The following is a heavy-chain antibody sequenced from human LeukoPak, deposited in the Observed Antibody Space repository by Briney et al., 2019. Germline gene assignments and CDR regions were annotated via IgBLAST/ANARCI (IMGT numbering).Heavy chain of an antibody. CDR2: IYYSGST. J-gene: IGHJ5*02. D-gene: IGHD3-3*01. CDR3: ARTITIFGVVIREWFDP. CDR1: GGPISTYY. Sequence: PSETLSLTCTVSGGPISTYYWSWIRQPPGKGLEWLGYIYYSGSTNYNPSLKSRVTISVDTSKNQFSLKLSSVTAADTAVYYCARTITIFGVVIREWFDPWGQGTLVTVSS. V-gene: IGHV4-59*01.